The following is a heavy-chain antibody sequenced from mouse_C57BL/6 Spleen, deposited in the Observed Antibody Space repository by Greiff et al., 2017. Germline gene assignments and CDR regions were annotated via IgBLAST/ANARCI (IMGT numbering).Heavy chain of an antibody. Sequence: QVQLQQSGAELVRPGTSVKLSCKASGYTFTSYWMHWVKQRPGQGLEWIGVIDPSDSYTNYNQKFKGKATLTVDTSSSTAYMQLSSLTSEDSAVYYCARGESFDYWGQGTTLTVSS. CDR3: ARGESFDY. CDR2: IDPSDSYT. J-gene: IGHJ2*01. CDR1: GYTFTSYW. V-gene: IGHV1-59*01.